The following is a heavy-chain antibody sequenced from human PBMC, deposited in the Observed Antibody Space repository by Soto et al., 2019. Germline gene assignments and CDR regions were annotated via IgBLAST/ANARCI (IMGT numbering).Heavy chain of an antibody. J-gene: IGHJ4*02. V-gene: IGHV1-46*01. Sequence: ASVKVSCKASGYTFTSYYMHWVRQAPGQGLEWMGIINPSGGSTSYAQKFQGRVTMTRDTSTSTVYMELSSLRSEDTAVYYCARDYYDILTGPGGGFDYWGQGTLVTVSS. D-gene: IGHD3-9*01. CDR3: ARDYYDILTGPGGGFDY. CDR2: INPSGGST. CDR1: GYTFTSYY.